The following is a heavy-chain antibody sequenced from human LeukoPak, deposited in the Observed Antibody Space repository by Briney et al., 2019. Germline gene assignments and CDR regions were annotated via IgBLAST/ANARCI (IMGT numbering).Heavy chain of an antibody. J-gene: IGHJ5*02. CDR2: IYYTGST. V-gene: IGHV4-59*01. CDR1: GGSISNYY. D-gene: IGHD1-26*01. CDR3: ARGGNYWPQWWFDP. Sequence: PSETLSLTCTVSGGSISNYYWNWIRQPPGKGLEWIGYIYYTGSTSYNPSLKSRVTMSLDASKNQFSLELNSVTPADTAVYYCARGGNYWPQWWFDPWGRGTLVSVSS.